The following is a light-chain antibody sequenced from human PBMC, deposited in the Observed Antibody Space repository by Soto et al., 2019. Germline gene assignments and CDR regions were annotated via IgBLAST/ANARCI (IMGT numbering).Light chain of an antibody. CDR3: QQYGGSMT. J-gene: IGKJ5*01. V-gene: IGKV3-20*01. CDR1: QSVSSTY. CDR2: GAS. Sequence: EIVLTQSPGTLSLSPGDGATLSCRASQSVSSTYLAWYQHKPGQAPRLLIYGASNRATGVPGRFSGSGPGTDFTLSISRLEPEDFAVYYCQQYGGSMTFGQGTRLEIE.